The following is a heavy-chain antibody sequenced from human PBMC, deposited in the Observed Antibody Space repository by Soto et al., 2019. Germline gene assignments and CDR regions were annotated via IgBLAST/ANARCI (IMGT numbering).Heavy chain of an antibody. D-gene: IGHD3-10*01. CDR1: GFTVSSTY. CDR2: IFSSGES. J-gene: IGHJ4*02. Sequence: PGGSLRLSCAASGFTVSSTYMSWVRQAPGKGLEWVSIIFSSGESFYADSVKGRFTISRDSSDNTVYLQMNSLKAEDTAVYYCARGGLGMVRTFDHWGQGTLVTVSS. V-gene: IGHV3-53*01. CDR3: ARGGLGMVRTFDH.